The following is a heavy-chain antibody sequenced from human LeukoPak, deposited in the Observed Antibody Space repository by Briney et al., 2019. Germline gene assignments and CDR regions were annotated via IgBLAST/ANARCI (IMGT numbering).Heavy chain of an antibody. CDR1: GFTFSSYA. Sequence: GGSLRLSCAASGFTFSSYAMSWVRQSPGKGLEWVSGLSGGGGSTYYAYYTDSVKGRFTISRDNSKNTLYLEMNSLRAEDTAVYYCANFYDILTSYFDYWGQGTLVTVSS. CDR3: ANFYDILTSYFDY. J-gene: IGHJ4*02. V-gene: IGHV3-23*01. CDR2: LSGGGGST. D-gene: IGHD3-9*01.